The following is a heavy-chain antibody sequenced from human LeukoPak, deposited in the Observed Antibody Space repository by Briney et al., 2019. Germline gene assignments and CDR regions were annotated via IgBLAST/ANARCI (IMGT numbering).Heavy chain of an antibody. CDR3: ARDNDFFDY. Sequence: SETLSLTCTVSGGSISSYYWSWIRQPPGKGLEWIGYLYNGGSTNCNPSLKSRVTISVDTSKNHFSLNLSSVTPADTAVYYCARDNDFFDYWGQGTLVTVSS. J-gene: IGHJ4*02. CDR2: LYNGGST. CDR1: GGSISSYY. V-gene: IGHV4-59*01.